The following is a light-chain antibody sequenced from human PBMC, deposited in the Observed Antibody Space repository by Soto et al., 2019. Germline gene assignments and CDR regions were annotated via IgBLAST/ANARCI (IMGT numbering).Light chain of an antibody. V-gene: IGLV2-14*03. CDR3: CSYTRSGTGV. CDR2: DVY. J-gene: IGLJ1*01. Sequence: QSALTQPASVSGSPGQSITISCTGTSSDVGGYNFVSWYQQLPGKAPKLVIYDVYDRPSGISDRFSGSKSGNTASLTISGLQAEDEAEYYCCSYTRSGTGVFGTGTKLTVL. CDR1: SSDVGGYNF.